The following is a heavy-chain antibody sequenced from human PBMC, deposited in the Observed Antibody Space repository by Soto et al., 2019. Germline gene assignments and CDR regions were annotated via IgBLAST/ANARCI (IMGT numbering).Heavy chain of an antibody. CDR3: AGSGEQWLARG. CDR1: GGTFSRYA. D-gene: IGHD6-19*01. V-gene: IGHV1-69*01. Sequence: QVQLVQSGAEVKKPGSSVKVSCKASGGTFSRYAISWVRQAPGQGLEWMGGIIPIFGTAHYAQKFQGRVTITADETTSTAYMELSSLRSEDTAVYYCAGSGEQWLARGWGQGTLVTVSS. J-gene: IGHJ4*02. CDR2: IIPIFGTA.